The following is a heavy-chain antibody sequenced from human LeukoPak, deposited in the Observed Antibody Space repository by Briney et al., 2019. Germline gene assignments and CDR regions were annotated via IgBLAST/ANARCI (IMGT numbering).Heavy chain of an antibody. CDR1: GGTFSSYA. D-gene: IGHD2-2*02. CDR2: IIPIFGTA. CDR3: ARSLGYCSSTSCYNTWDYYYYYTDV. V-gene: IGHV1-69*13. Sequence: SVKVSCKASGGTFSSYAISWVRQAPGQGLEWMGGIIPIFGTANYAQKFQGRVTITADESTSTAYMELSSLRSEDTAVYYCARSLGYCSSTSCYNTWDYYYYYTDVWGKGTTVTVSS. J-gene: IGHJ6*03.